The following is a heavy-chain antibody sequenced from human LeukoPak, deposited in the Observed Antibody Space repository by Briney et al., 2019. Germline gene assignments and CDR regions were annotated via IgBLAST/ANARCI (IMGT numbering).Heavy chain of an antibody. D-gene: IGHD1-26*01. CDR2: INPNSGGT. CDR1: GYTFTGYY. V-gene: IGHV1-2*02. J-gene: IGHJ4*02. Sequence: ASVKVSCKASGYTFTGYYMHWVRRAPGQGLEWMGWINPNSGGTNYAQKFQGRVTMTRDTSISTAYMELSRLRSDDTAVYYCARDLSGPESSGSCGYWGQGTLVTVSS. CDR3: ARDLSGPESSGSCGY.